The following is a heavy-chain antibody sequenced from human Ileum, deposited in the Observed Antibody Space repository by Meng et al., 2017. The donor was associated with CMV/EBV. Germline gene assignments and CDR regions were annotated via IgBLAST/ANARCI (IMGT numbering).Heavy chain of an antibody. J-gene: IGHJ4*02. Sequence: GESLKISCAASGFTFTTYWIHWVRQAPGKGLEWVSHIFTEDNSARYADSVKGRFTVSRDNAKNRVYLQMNSLRADDTAVYYCLGDRPHWERGQGTLVTVSS. D-gene: IGHD7-27*01. V-gene: IGHV3-74*01. CDR1: GFTFTTYW. CDR2: IFTEDNSA. CDR3: LGDRPHWE.